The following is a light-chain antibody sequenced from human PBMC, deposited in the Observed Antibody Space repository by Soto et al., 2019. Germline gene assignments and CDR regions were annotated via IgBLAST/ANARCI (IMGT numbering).Light chain of an antibody. J-gene: IGKJ1*01. CDR2: GAS. V-gene: IGKV1-39*01. Sequence: DIQMTQSPSSLSASVGDRVTITCRASQSISSYLNWYQHKPGNSPKVLLYGASILQTGVPSRFSGSGSGTDFTLTIRSLQPEDFATYFCQQSYSTPPTFGQGTKVEIK. CDR3: QQSYSTPPT. CDR1: QSISSY.